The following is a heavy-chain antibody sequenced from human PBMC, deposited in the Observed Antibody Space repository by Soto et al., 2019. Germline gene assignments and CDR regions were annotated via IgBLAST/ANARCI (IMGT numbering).Heavy chain of an antibody. D-gene: IGHD1-26*01. CDR2: ISYDGSNT. J-gene: IGHJ4*02. Sequence: LRLSCVASGFTFSSYGMHWVRQAPGKGLEWVAIISYDGSNTYYADSVKGRFTISRDNSKNTLYLQMNSLRAEDTSVYYCAKEGGLSGSYYISSSYYFDYWGQGTLVTVSS. CDR3: AKEGGLSGSYYISSSYYFDY. CDR1: GFTFSSYG. V-gene: IGHV3-30*18.